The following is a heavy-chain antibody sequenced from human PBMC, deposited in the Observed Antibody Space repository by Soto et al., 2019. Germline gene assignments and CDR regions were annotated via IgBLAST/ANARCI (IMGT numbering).Heavy chain of an antibody. D-gene: IGHD6-6*01. V-gene: IGHV1-3*01. CDR1: GYTFTTYA. J-gene: IGHJ4*02. CDR2: INAGNGNT. Sequence: GASVKVSCKASGYTFTTYAMHWVRQAPGQRLEWMGWINAGNGNTKYSQKFQGRVTITRDTSASTAYMELSSLRSEDTAVYCCARDGAKEYSSSPFDYWGQGTLVTVSS. CDR3: ARDGAKEYSSSPFDY.